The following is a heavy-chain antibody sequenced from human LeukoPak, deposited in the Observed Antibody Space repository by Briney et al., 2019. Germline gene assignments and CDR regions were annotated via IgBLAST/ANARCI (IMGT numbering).Heavy chain of an antibody. Sequence: GGSLRLSCAASGFTFSSYAMSWVRQAPGKGLEWVSAISGCGGSTYYADSVKGRFTISRDNSKNTLYLQMNSLRAEDTAVYYCAKDLPITMVRGVNFDYWGQGTLVTVSS. J-gene: IGHJ4*02. CDR3: AKDLPITMVRGVNFDY. CDR1: GFTFSSYA. CDR2: ISGCGGST. D-gene: IGHD3-10*01. V-gene: IGHV3-23*01.